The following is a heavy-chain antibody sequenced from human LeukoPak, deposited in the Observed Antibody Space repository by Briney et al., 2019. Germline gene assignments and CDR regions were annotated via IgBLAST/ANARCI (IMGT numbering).Heavy chain of an antibody. V-gene: IGHV3-23*01. CDR3: AKQGGYSYGLDY. J-gene: IGHJ4*02. CDR1: GFTFSSYA. D-gene: IGHD5-18*01. Sequence: PGGSLRLSCASSGFTFSSYAMSWVRQAPGKGLEWVSAISGSGGSTYYADSVKGRFTISRDNSKNTLYLQMNSLRAEDTAVYYCAKQGGYSYGLDYWGQGTLVTVSS. CDR2: ISGSGGST.